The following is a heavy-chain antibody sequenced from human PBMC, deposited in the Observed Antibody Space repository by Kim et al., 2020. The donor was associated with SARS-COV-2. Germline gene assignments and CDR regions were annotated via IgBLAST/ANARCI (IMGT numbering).Heavy chain of an antibody. CDR2: IYYSGST. V-gene: IGHV4-61*01. CDR3: ARDSGYSSGWYGEEYFQH. Sequence: SETLSLTCTVSGGSVSSGSYYWSWIRQPPGKGLEWIGYIYYSGSTNYNPSLKSRVTISVDTSKNQFSLKLSSVTAADTAVYYCARDSGYSSGWYGEEYFQHWAQGPLVTVSS. CDR1: GGSVSSGSYY. D-gene: IGHD6-19*01. J-gene: IGHJ1*01.